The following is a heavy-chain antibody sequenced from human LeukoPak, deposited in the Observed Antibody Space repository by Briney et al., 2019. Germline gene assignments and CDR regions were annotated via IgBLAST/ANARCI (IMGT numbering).Heavy chain of an antibody. D-gene: IGHD1-20*01. V-gene: IGHV3-30*18. Sequence: GGSLRLSCAASGFTFSSYGMHWVRQAPGKGLEWVAVISYDGSNKYYADSVKGRFTISRDNSKNTLYLQMNSLRAEDTAVYYCAKDLLPILNWNLGYWGQGTLVTVSS. CDR2: ISYDGSNK. CDR3: AKDLLPILNWNLGY. CDR1: GFTFSSYG. J-gene: IGHJ4*02.